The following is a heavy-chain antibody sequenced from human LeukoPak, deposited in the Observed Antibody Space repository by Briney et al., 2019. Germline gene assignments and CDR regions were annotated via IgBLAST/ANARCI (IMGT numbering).Heavy chain of an antibody. CDR2: ISGSGGST. D-gene: IGHD6-19*01. Sequence: GGSLRLSCAASGFTFSSYAMSWVRQAPGKGLEWVSAISGSGGSTYYADSVKGRFTISRDNSKNTLYLQMNSLRAEDTAVYYCAKAPGIAVADRQHYYYMDVWGKGTTVTVSS. CDR1: GFTFSSYA. CDR3: AKAPGIAVADRQHYYYMDV. V-gene: IGHV3-23*01. J-gene: IGHJ6*03.